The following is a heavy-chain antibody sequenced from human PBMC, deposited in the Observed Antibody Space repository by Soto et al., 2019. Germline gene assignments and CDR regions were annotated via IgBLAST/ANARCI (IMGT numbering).Heavy chain of an antibody. CDR1: GYTFTSYG. Sequence: ASVKVSCKASGYTFTSYGISWVRQAPGQGLEWMGWISAYNGNTNYAQKLQGRVTMTTDTSTSTAYMELRSLRSDDTAVYYCAREELLGYCSGGSCYWDYGMDVWGQ. D-gene: IGHD2-15*01. CDR3: AREELLGYCSGGSCYWDYGMDV. CDR2: ISAYNGNT. V-gene: IGHV1-18*01. J-gene: IGHJ6*02.